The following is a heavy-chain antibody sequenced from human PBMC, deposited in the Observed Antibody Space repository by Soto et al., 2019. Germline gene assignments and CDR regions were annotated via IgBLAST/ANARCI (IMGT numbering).Heavy chain of an antibody. CDR2: ISAYNGNT. V-gene: IGHV1-18*01. CDR3: ASYFDFWSGYGDAFDI. CDR1: GYTFTSYG. Sequence: VAAVKVSCKASGYTFTSYGISWVRQAPGQGLEWMGWISAYNGNTNYAQKLQGRVTMTTDTSTSTAYMELRSLRSDDTAVYYCASYFDFWSGYGDAFDIWGQGTMLTV. J-gene: IGHJ3*02. D-gene: IGHD3-3*01.